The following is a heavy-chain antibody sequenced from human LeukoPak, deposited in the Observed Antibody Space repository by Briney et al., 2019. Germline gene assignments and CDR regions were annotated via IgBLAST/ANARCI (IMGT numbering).Heavy chain of an antibody. Sequence: SGGSTSYAQKFQGRVTMTRDMSTSTVYMELSSLRSEDTAVYYCARDGAVAGTFRVDFDYWGQGTLVTVSS. V-gene: IGHV1-46*01. CDR3: ARDGAVAGTFRVDFDY. J-gene: IGHJ4*02. D-gene: IGHD6-19*01. CDR2: SGGST.